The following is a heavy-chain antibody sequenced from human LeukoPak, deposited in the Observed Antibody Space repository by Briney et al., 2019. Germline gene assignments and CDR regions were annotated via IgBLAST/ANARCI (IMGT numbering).Heavy chain of an antibody. CDR3: AKVYYRDAFDI. CDR1: GFTVSSNY. CDR2: IYSGTRT. V-gene: IGHV3-66*02. J-gene: IGHJ3*02. D-gene: IGHD1-26*01. Sequence: PGGSLRLSCAASGFTVSSNYMSWVRQAPGKGLEWVSIIYSGTRTSYADSVKGRFTISRDNSKNTLYLQMNSLRTEDTAVYYCAKVYYRDAFDIWGQGTMVTVSS.